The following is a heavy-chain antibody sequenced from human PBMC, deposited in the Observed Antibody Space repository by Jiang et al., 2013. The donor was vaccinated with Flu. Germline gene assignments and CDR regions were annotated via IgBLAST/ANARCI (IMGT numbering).Heavy chain of an antibody. D-gene: IGHD6-6*01. CDR2: STPTLGT. J-gene: IGHJ4*02. Sequence: KVSCKASGYTFTSYAMNWVRQALDKGLSGWDGSTPTLGTQRMPRASQDGFVFSLDTSVSTAYLQISSLKAEDTAVYYCARQPPEYSSSSTTRDFDYWGQGTLVTVSS. V-gene: IGHV7-4-1*02. CDR3: ARQPPEYSSSSTTRDFDY. CDR1: GYTFTSYA.